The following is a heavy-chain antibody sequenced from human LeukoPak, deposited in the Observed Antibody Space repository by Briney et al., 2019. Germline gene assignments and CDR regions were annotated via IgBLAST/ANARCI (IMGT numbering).Heavy chain of an antibody. CDR1: GFTFSSYE. Sequence: GALRLSCAASGFTFSSYEMNWVRQAPGKGLEWVSYISSSGSTIYYADSVKGRFTISRDNAKNSLYLQMNSLRAEDTAVYYCARGRWPQKWEQDFDYWGQGTLVTVSS. CDR3: ARGRWPQKWEQDFDY. CDR2: ISSSGSTI. J-gene: IGHJ4*02. V-gene: IGHV3-48*03. D-gene: IGHD5-24*01.